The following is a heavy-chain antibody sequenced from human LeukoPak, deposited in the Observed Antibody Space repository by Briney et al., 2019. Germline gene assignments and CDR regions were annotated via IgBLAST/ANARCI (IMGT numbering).Heavy chain of an antibody. CDR3: ARARGYSYGYVDY. CDR1: GGSISSGSYY. D-gene: IGHD5-18*01. V-gene: IGHV4-61*02. J-gene: IGHJ4*02. Sequence: PSETLSLTCTVSGGSISSGSYYWSWIRQPAGKGLEWIGRIYTSGSTNYNPSLKSRVTISVDTSKNQFSPKLSSVTAADTAVYYCARARGYSYGYVDYWGQGTLVTVSS. CDR2: IYTSGST.